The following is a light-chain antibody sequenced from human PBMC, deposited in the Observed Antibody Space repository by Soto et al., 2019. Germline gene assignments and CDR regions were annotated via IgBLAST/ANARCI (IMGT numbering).Light chain of an antibody. CDR1: SGDVGGYNY. Sequence: QSVLTQLASVSGSPGQSITISCTGTSGDVGGYNYVSWYQHHPGKAPKLIIYDVSNRPSGVSNRFSGSKSGNTASLTISGLQPEEEADSYCSSYTTTNTRQIVFGTGTEVTVL. CDR3: SSYTTTNTRQIV. J-gene: IGLJ1*01. CDR2: DVS. V-gene: IGLV2-14*03.